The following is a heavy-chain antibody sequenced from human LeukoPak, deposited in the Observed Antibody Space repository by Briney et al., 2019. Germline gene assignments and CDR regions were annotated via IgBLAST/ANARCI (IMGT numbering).Heavy chain of an antibody. J-gene: IGHJ4*02. Sequence: PGGSLRLSCAASGFTFSSYGMSWVRQAPGKGLEWVSAISGSAVSTYYADSVEGRFTISRDNSKNTLYLQMNSLRVEDTAVYYCAKAVPKAVVTPSFDYWGQGTLVTVSS. CDR1: GFTFSSYG. CDR3: AKAVPKAVVTPSFDY. D-gene: IGHD4-23*01. V-gene: IGHV3-23*01. CDR2: ISGSAVST.